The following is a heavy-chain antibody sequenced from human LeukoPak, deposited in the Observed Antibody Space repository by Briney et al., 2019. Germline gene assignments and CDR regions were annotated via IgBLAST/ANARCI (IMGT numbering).Heavy chain of an antibody. CDR2: ISSSSSTI. D-gene: IGHD3-9*01. Sequence: PGGSLRLSCAASGFTFSTYGMNWVRQAPGKGLEWASYISSSSSTIYHADSVKRRFTISRDNAKNSVYLQMNSLRDEDTAVYYCARDVRYFDHWGQGTLVTVSS. CDR3: ARDVRYFDH. CDR1: GFTFSTYG. V-gene: IGHV3-48*02. J-gene: IGHJ4*02.